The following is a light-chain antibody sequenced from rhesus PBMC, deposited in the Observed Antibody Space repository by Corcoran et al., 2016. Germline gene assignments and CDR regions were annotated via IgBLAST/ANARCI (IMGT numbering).Light chain of an antibody. V-gene: IGKV2-104*02. J-gene: IGKJ1*01. Sequence: DIVMTQTPLSLPVTPGEPASISCRSSQSLLDSEDGNTYLDWYLQKPGQSPQLLIYEVSNRASGVPERVKDSRSEADFKLKISRVEAGDVGVYYCMQALEFPWTFGQGTKVEIK. CDR2: EVS. CDR1: QSLLDSEDGNTY. CDR3: MQALEFPWT.